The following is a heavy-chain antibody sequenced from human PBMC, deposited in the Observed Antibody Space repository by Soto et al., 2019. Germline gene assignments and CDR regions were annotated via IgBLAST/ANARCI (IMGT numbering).Heavy chain of an antibody. CDR1: GGTFSSYA. CDR3: AREVRSIAAAGTDPRFDP. D-gene: IGHD6-13*01. CDR2: IIPIFGTA. Sequence: ASVKVSCKASGGTFSSYAISWVRQAPGQGLEWMGGIIPIFGTANYAQKFQGRVTITADESTSTAYMELSSLRSEDTAVYYCAREVRSIAAAGTDPRFDPWGQGTLVTVSS. J-gene: IGHJ5*02. V-gene: IGHV1-69*13.